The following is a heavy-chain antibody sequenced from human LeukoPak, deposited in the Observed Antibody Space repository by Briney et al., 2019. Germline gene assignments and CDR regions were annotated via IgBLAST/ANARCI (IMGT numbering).Heavy chain of an antibody. CDR3: ARGYMTTIVEWFDP. J-gene: IGHJ5*02. Sequence: ASVKVSCRASGYTFTSYGISWVRQAPGQRLEWIGWISANNGKTKYTQNLQGRVTMTTDTSTSTAYMELRSLRSDDTAVYYCARGYMTTIVEWFDPWGQGTLVTVSS. V-gene: IGHV1-18*01. D-gene: IGHD3-22*01. CDR2: ISANNGKT. CDR1: GYTFTSYG.